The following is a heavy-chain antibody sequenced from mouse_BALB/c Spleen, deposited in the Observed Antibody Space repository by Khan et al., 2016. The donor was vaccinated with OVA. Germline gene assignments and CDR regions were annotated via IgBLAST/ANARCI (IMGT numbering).Heavy chain of an antibody. V-gene: IGHV1-7*01. D-gene: IGHD1-1*01. Sequence: QVQLQQSGAELAKPGVSVKMSCKASGYTFINYWILWVKQRPGQGLEWIGYINPSTGYTEYNQNFKDKATLTADKSSSTAYMQLSSLTSEDSAVYYYARRGLRWDFDYWGQGTTLTVSS. CDR2: INPSTGYT. J-gene: IGHJ2*01. CDR1: GYTFINYW. CDR3: ARRGLRWDFDY.